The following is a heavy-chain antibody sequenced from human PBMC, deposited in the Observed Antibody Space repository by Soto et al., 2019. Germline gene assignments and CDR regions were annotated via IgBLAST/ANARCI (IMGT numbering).Heavy chain of an antibody. CDR2: ISYDGSNK. CDR3: ANDNIAAAGTAPRGYYYYMDV. Sequence: GGSLRLSCAASGFTFSSYGMHWVRQAPGKGLEWVAVISYDGSNKYYADSVKGRFTISRDNSKNTLYLQMNSLRAEDTAVYYCANDNIAAAGTAPRGYYYYMDVWGKGTTVTVSS. D-gene: IGHD6-13*01. V-gene: IGHV3-30*18. J-gene: IGHJ6*03. CDR1: GFTFSSYG.